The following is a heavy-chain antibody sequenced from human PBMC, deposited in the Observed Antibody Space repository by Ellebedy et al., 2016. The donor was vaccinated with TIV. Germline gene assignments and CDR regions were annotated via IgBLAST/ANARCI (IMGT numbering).Heavy chain of an antibody. CDR3: ARERDGYNLNWFDP. Sequence: GESLKISCAASGFTFSSYAMHWVRQAPGKGLEWVAVISYDGSNKYYADSVKGRFTISRDNSKNTLYLQMNSLRAEDTAVYYCARERDGYNLNWFDPWGQGTLVTVSS. J-gene: IGHJ5*02. CDR2: ISYDGSNK. CDR1: GFTFSSYA. D-gene: IGHD5-24*01. V-gene: IGHV3-30-3*01.